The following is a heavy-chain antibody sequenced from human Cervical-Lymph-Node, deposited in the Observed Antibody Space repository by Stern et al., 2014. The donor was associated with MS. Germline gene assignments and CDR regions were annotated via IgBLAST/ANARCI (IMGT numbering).Heavy chain of an antibody. J-gene: IGHJ6*02. CDR1: GGSISSDY. CDR3: ARGPASVYYYGLDV. D-gene: IGHD2-2*01. V-gene: IGHV4-59*01. CDR2: IYYSGST. Sequence: VQLQESGPGLVKPSETLSLTCTVSGGSISSDYWSWIRQPPGKGLEWIGYIYYSGSTNYNPSLKSRVTISVDTSKNQFSLRLSSVTAADTAVYYCARGPASVYYYGLDVWGQGTTVTVSS.